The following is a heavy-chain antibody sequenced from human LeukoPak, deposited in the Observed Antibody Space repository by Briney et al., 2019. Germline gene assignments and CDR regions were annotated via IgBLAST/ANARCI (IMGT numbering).Heavy chain of an antibody. D-gene: IGHD7-27*01. CDR3: ARGYLTGETFYYFDY. CDR1: GFTFSSYW. CDR2: IKQDGSEK. Sequence: GGSLRLSCAASGFTFSSYWMSWVRQAPGKGLEWVANIKQDGSEKYYVDSVKGRFTISRDNAKNPLYLQMNSLRAEDTAVYYCARGYLTGETFYYFDYWGQGTLVTVSS. V-gene: IGHV3-7*01. J-gene: IGHJ4*02.